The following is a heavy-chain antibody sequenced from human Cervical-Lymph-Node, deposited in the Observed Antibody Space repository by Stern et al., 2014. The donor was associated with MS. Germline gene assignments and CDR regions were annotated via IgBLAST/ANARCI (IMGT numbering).Heavy chain of an antibody. CDR2: IYYSGAT. Sequence: QVQLGQSGPGLVKPSQTLSLTCTVSGGSINNGDYYWSWVRQHPGKGLEWLGYIYYSGATYYNPSLKGRLTISVDTSKRHFSPKLTSVTAADTAVYYCARELSGMYGMDVWGQGTTVTVSS. CDR1: GGSINNGDYY. D-gene: IGHD1-1*01. V-gene: IGHV4-31*03. CDR3: ARELSGMYGMDV. J-gene: IGHJ6*02.